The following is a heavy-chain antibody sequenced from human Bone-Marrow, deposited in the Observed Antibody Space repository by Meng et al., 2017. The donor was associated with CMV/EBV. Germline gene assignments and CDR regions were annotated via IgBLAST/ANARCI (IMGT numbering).Heavy chain of an antibody. J-gene: IGHJ4*02. CDR2: INAGNGNT. CDR1: GYTFANYL. CDR3: ARDNGGGTTLDS. D-gene: IGHD1-7*01. V-gene: IGHV1-3*01. Sequence: SCKASGYTFANYLIHWVRQGPGQRLEWMGWINAGNGNTKYSQNFQGRITITRDTSATTAYMDLSSLRSEDTAVYYCARDNGGGTTLDSWGQGTLVTVSS.